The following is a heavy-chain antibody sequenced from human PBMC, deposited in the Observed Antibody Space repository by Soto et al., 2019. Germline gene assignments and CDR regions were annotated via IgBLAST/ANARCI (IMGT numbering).Heavy chain of an antibody. J-gene: IGHJ4*02. CDR3: AKDSIWSGPRLDH. V-gene: IGHV3-23*01. Sequence: PGGSLRLSCAASGFTFTSYAMSWVRQAPGKGLEWVSTISGDLESTFYADSVKGRFTISRDNSKNTVYLQMNSLRAEDTAVYYCAKDSIWSGPRLDHWGQGTQVTVS. CDR2: ISGDLEST. D-gene: IGHD3-3*01. CDR1: GFTFTSYA.